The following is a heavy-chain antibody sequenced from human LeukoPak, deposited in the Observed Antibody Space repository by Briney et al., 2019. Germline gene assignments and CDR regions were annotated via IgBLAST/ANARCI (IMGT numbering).Heavy chain of an antibody. CDR1: GGSISSFY. CDR2: IYNSGST. CDR3: AREWELVFDY. Sequence: SETLSLTCTVSGGSISSFYWNWIRQPAGKGLEWIGRIYNSGSTNYHPSLKSRLSMSVDTSKNQFSLNLRSVTAADTAIYYCAREWELVFDYWGQGTLVTVSS. V-gene: IGHV4-4*07. J-gene: IGHJ4*02. D-gene: IGHD1-26*01.